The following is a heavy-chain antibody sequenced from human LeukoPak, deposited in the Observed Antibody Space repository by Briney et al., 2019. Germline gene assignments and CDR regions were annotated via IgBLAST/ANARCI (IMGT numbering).Heavy chain of an antibody. V-gene: IGHV1-8*03. CDR2: MNPNSGNT. CDR3: ARSMGPSGWYDY. Sequence: GASVKVSCKASGYTFTSYDINWVRQATGQGLEWMGWMNPNSGNTGYAQKFQGRVTITRNTSISTAYMELSSLRSEDTAVYYCARSMGPSGWYDYWGQGALVTVSS. J-gene: IGHJ4*02. D-gene: IGHD6-19*01. CDR1: GYTFTSYD.